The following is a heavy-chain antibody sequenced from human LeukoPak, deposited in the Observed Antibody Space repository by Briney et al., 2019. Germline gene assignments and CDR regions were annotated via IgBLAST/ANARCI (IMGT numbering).Heavy chain of an antibody. V-gene: IGHV4-4*02. CDR1: GGSISSSNW. D-gene: IGHD6-19*01. CDR3: ARDRGSGWDLDY. CDR2: IYHSGST. J-gene: IGHJ4*02. Sequence: PSETLSLTCAVSGGSISSSNWWSWVRQPPGKGLEWIGEIYHSGSTNYNPSLKSRVTISVDKSKNRFSLKLSSVTAADTAVYYCARDRGSGWDLDYWGQGTLVTVSS.